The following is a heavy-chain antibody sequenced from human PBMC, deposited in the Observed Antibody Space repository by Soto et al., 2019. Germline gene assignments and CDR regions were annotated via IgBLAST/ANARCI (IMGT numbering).Heavy chain of an antibody. D-gene: IGHD5-12*01. J-gene: IGHJ4*02. Sequence: GESLKISCKGSGYTFSKFWIVWVRQMPGKGLECMGIIYPGDSDTRYSPSFQGQVTMSVDKSTTTAFLQWTSLKASDTAMYYCATNQGYSHGQLPPDFDYWGQGTLVTVSS. CDR1: GYTFSKFW. CDR2: IYPGDSDT. CDR3: ATNQGYSHGQLPPDFDY. V-gene: IGHV5-51*01.